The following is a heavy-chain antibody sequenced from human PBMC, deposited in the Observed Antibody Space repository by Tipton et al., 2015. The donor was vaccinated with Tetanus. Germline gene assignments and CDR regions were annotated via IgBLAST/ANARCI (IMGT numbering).Heavy chain of an antibody. D-gene: IGHD3-10*01. CDR1: GYILTDYH. V-gene: IGHV1-46*01. Sequence: QMQLVQSGAEVKKPGASIQVSRKASGYILTDYHIHWVRQAPGLGLEWMGIINPSSNFTTHAQKFQGRVTMTRDTSTSTVFMELSNVTSEDTAVYYCARGGMALRDRWFGDSLDYWGRGTLVTVSS. J-gene: IGHJ4*02. CDR3: ARGGMALRDRWFGDSLDY. CDR2: INPSSNFT.